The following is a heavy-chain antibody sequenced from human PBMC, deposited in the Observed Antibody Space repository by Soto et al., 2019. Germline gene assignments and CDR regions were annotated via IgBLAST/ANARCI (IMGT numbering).Heavy chain of an antibody. CDR3: ARDLEGNWSGDV. Sequence: EVQLVESGGGLVKPGGSLRLSCAASGFTFSNYAMTRVRLTPEKGLEWVSTINEDSSSTWYADSVKGRFTISRDNSKNTVHLQMYSLRAADTALYYCARDLEGNWSGDVWGQGTTVTVSS. J-gene: IGHJ6*02. V-gene: IGHV3-23*04. D-gene: IGHD1-20*01. CDR1: GFTFSNYA. CDR2: INEDSSST.